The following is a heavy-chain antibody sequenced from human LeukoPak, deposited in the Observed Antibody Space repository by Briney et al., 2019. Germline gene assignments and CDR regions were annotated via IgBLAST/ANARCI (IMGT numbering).Heavy chain of an antibody. CDR2: ISYDGTDL. Sequence: GGSLRLSCAVSGFTPSTYAMHWVRQAPGKGLEWVTIISYDGTDLYYVDSVKGRFTISRDNSKNTLYLQMNSLKPEDTAVYYCARGGGETSSGQLFDYWGQGALVTVSS. V-gene: IGHV3-30*01. CDR3: ARGGGETSSGQLFDY. CDR1: GFTPSTYA. D-gene: IGHD6-19*01. J-gene: IGHJ4*02.